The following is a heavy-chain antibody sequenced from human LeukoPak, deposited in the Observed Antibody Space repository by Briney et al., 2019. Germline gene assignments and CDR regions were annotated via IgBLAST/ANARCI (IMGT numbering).Heavy chain of an antibody. D-gene: IGHD3-10*01. CDR1: GGSVSSGDYY. CDR2: IYYSGST. Sequence: SETLSLTCTVSGGSVSSGDYYWSWIRQPPGKGLEWIGYIYYSGSTYYNPSLKSRVTISVDTSKNQFSLKLSSVTAADTAVYYCARESPVRGVPGYWGQGTLVTVSS. V-gene: IGHV4-30-4*01. J-gene: IGHJ4*02. CDR3: ARESPVRGVPGY.